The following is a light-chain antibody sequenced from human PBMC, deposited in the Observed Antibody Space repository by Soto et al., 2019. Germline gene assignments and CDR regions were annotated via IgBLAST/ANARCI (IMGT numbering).Light chain of an antibody. CDR3: QQYGSSTPIT. CDR1: QSVSSSY. J-gene: IGKJ5*01. CDR2: GAS. Sequence: EIVLTQSPGTLSLSPGERATLSCRASQSVSSSYLAWNQQKPGQAPRLLIYGASSRATGIPDRFSGSGSGTDFTLTISRLEPEDFAVYSCQQYGSSTPITCGQGTRLE. V-gene: IGKV3-20*01.